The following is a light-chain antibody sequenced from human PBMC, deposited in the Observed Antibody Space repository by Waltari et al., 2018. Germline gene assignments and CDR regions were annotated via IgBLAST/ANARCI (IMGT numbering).Light chain of an antibody. J-gene: IGKJ1*01. V-gene: IGKV3-20*01. CDR3: QQYVESPAT. CDR2: HAS. Sequence: EIVLTQSPGTVSLSPGDRATLPCRASQGVRIYLAWYQQKPGQAPRLLIYHASTRATGIPDRFSASGSGTDFSLTISRLEPEDFAMYYCQQYVESPATFGQGTKVEIK. CDR1: QGVRIY.